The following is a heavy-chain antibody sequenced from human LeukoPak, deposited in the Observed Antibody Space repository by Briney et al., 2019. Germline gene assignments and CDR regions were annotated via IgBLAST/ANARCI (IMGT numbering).Heavy chain of an antibody. V-gene: IGHV1-24*01. CDR2: FDPEDGET. J-gene: IGHJ4*02. CDR1: GYTLTELS. CDR3: ATWGILTGLGDY. Sequence: ASVKVSCKVSGYTLTELSIHWVRQAPGKGLEWMGGFDPEDGETVYAQKFQGRVTMTEDTSTDTAYMELSSLRSEDTAVYYCATWGILTGLGDYWGQGTLVTVSS. D-gene: IGHD3-9*01.